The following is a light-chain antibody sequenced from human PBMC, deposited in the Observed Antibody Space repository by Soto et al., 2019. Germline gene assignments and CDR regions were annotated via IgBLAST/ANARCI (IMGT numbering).Light chain of an antibody. CDR3: CSYADTYVE. CDR2: DVD. J-gene: IGLJ2*01. Sequence: QSVLTQPRSVSGSPGQSVAISCTGTSSCVGAYNYVSWYQQHPGKAPKLMIYDVDKRPSGVPDRFSGSKSGNTASLTISGLQAEDEADYYCCSYADTYVELGGGTKVTVL. CDR1: SSCVGAYNY. V-gene: IGLV2-11*01.